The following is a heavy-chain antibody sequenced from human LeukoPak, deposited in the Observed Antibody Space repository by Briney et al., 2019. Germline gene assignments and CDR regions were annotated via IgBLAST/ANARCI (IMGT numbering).Heavy chain of an antibody. CDR1: GGTFSSYA. J-gene: IGHJ4*02. D-gene: IGHD3-22*01. Sequence: SVKVSCKASGGTFSSYAISWVRQAPGQGLEWMGGIIPIFGTANYAQKFQGRVTITADESTSTAYMELSSLRSEDTAVYYCASHTHYYCDSSGYYQLGYWGQGTLVTVSS. CDR2: IIPIFGTA. CDR3: ASHTHYYCDSSGYYQLGY. V-gene: IGHV1-69*13.